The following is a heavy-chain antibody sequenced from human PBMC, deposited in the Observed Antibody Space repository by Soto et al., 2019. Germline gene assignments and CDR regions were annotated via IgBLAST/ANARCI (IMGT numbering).Heavy chain of an antibody. J-gene: IGHJ5*02. D-gene: IGHD2-2*01. CDR2: IYHSGST. Sequence: SETLSLTCAVSGGSISSGGYSWSWIRQPPGKGLEWIGYIYHSGSTYYNPSLKSRVTISVDRSKNQFSLKLSSVTAADTAVYYCARGRVVPAASNWFDPWGQGTLVTVSS. V-gene: IGHV4-30-2*01. CDR1: GGSISSGGYS. CDR3: ARGRVVPAASNWFDP.